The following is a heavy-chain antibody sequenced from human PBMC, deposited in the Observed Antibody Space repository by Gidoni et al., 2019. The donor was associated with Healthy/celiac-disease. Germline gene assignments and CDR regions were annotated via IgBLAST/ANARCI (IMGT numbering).Heavy chain of an antibody. CDR1: GGSISSGGYS. CDR2: IYHSGST. J-gene: IGHJ4*02. CDR3: ARDRGVGYYSN. D-gene: IGHD3-3*01. V-gene: IGHV4-30-2*01. Sequence: QLQLQESGSGLVKPSQTLSLTCAVSGGSISSGGYSWSWTRQPPGKGLEWIGYIYHSGSTYYNPSLKSRVTISVVRSKNQFSLKLSSVTAADTAVYYCARDRGVGYYSNWGQGTLVTVSS.